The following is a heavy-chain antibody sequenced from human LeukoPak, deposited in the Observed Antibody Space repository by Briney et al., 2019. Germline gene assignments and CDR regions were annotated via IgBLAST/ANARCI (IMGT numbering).Heavy chain of an antibody. CDR2: IYPGDSRV. Sequence: LGESLKISCQGFGYSFINYWIGWVRQVPGKGMEWMGVIYPGDSRVRYNPSFQGQVTLSVDNSINTAYLYWVSLRASDTAMYYCACRDVTSTWSLPWGQGTLVTVSS. CDR3: ACRDVTSTWSLP. CDR1: GYSFINYW. V-gene: IGHV5-51*01. D-gene: IGHD6-13*01. J-gene: IGHJ1*01.